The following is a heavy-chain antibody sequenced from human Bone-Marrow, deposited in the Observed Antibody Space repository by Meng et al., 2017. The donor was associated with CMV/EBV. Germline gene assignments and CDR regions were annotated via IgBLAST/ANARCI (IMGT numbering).Heavy chain of an antibody. Sequence: SETLSLTCAVYGGSFSGYYWSWIRQPPGKGLEWIGSIYYSGSTYYNPSLKSRVTISVDTSKNQFSLKLSSVTAADTAVYYCARHGLYDFWSGYYPGWGQGTLVTVSS. CDR3: ARHGLYDFWSGYYPG. V-gene: IGHV4-34*01. J-gene: IGHJ4*02. CDR2: IYYSGST. CDR1: GGSFSGYY. D-gene: IGHD3-3*01.